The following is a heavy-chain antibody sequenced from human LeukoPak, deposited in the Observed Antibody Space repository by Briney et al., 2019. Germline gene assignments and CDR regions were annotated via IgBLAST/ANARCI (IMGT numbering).Heavy chain of an antibody. V-gene: IGHV4-31*03. CDR1: GGSINSGGYY. CDR3: ARDITGTTAFDY. J-gene: IGHJ4*02. D-gene: IGHD1-20*01. CDR2: IYYSGTT. Sequence: SQTLSLTCTVSGGSINSGGYYWSWNRHHPGKGLEWIGYIYYSGTTYYNPSLKSRVTISIDTSKNQFSLRLNSVTAADTAVYYCARDITGTTAFDYWGQGTLVTVSS.